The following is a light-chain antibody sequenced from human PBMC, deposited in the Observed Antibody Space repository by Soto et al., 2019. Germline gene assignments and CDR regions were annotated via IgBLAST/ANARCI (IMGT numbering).Light chain of an antibody. CDR2: KVS. CDR3: MQGTHWGPWT. CDR1: QSFVYSDGNTY. V-gene: IGKV2-30*01. J-gene: IGKJ1*01. Sequence: DVVMTQSPLSLPVTLGQPASISCRSSQSFVYSDGNTYLNWFQQRPGQSPRRLIYKVSNRDSGVPDRFSGSGSATDFTLKISRVEAEDVGVYYYMQGTHWGPWTFGQGTKVEIK.